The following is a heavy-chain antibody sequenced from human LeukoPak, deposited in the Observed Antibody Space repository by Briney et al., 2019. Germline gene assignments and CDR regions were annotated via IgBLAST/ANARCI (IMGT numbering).Heavy chain of an antibody. CDR2: IDSRSRNI. Sequence: GGSLRLSCAASGFPFSGNSMHWVRQAPGKGLEWVSVIDSRSRNIYYADSVKGRITVSRDNAKNSLFLQMDSLRPEDTAVYYCADPGAGYWGQGTLVTVSS. CDR1: GFPFSGNS. J-gene: IGHJ4*02. D-gene: IGHD4-17*01. V-gene: IGHV3-21*01. CDR3: ADPGAGY.